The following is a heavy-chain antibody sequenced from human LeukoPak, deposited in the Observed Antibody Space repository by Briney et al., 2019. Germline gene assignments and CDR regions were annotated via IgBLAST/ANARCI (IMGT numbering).Heavy chain of an antibody. CDR3: RVTSVTSPYYYYMDV. J-gene: IGHJ6*03. Sequence: SETLSLTCAVYGGSFSGYYWSWIRQPPGKGLEWIGEINHGGSTNYNPSLKSRVTISVDTSKNQFSLKLTSVTAADTAVYYCRVTSVTSPYYYYMDVWGKGTTVTVSS. V-gene: IGHV4-34*01. CDR2: INHGGST. D-gene: IGHD4-17*01. CDR1: GGSFSGYY.